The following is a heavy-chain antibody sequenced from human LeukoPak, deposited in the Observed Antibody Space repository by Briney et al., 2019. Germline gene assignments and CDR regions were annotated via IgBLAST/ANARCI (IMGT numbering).Heavy chain of an antibody. CDR1: GGSISSGSYY. J-gene: IGHJ4*02. D-gene: IGHD7-27*01. CDR2: IYTSGSN. V-gene: IGHV4-61*02. CDR3: ARSRLGMGLDY. Sequence: SQTLSLTCTVSGGSISSGSYYWSWIRQPAGKGLEWIGRIYTSGSNNYNPSLKSRVTISVDTSKNQFSLKLSSVTTADTAVYYCARSRLGMGLDYWGQGTLVTVSS.